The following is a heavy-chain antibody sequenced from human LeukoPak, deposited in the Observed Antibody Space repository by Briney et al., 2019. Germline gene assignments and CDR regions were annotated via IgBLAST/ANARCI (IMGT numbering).Heavy chain of an antibody. J-gene: IGHJ5*02. CDR1: GLTFGDYA. CDR2: IRSKGYGGTT. D-gene: IGHD5-24*01. Sequence: SGGSLRLSCTTFGLTFGDYAVSWFRQAPGKGLEWVSFIRSKGYGGTTEYAASVKGRFTISRDDSRGIAYLQMSSLKTEDTAVYYCARGWLQDWFDPWGQGTLVTVSS. V-gene: IGHV3-49*03. CDR3: ARGWLQDWFDP.